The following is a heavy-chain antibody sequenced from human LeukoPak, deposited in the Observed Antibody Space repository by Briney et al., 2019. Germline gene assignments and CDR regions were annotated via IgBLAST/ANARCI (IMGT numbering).Heavy chain of an antibody. V-gene: IGHV3-33*01. CDR3: ARDPGHSSVGEPKHNDY. CDR1: GFTFSSYG. CDR2: IWYDGSNK. D-gene: IGHD3-10*01. Sequence: GGSLRLSCAASGFTFSSYGMHWVRQAPGKGLEWVAVIWYDGSNKYYADSVKGRFTISRDNSKNTLYLQMNSLRAEDTAVYYCARDPGHSSVGEPKHNDYWGQGTLVTVSS. J-gene: IGHJ4*02.